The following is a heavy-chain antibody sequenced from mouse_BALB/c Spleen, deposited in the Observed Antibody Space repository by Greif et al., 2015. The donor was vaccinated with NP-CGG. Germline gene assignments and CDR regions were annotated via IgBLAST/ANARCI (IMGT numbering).Heavy chain of an antibody. J-gene: IGHJ3*01. V-gene: IGHV6-6*02. CDR3: TTGFAY. Sequence: EVHLVESGGGLVQPGGSMKLSCVASGFTLSNYWMNWVRQSPEKGLEWVAEIRLKSNNYATHYAESVKGRFTISRDDSKSSVYLQMNNLRAEDTGIYYCTTGFAYWGQGTLVTVSA. CDR1: GFTLSNYW. CDR2: IRLKSNNYAT.